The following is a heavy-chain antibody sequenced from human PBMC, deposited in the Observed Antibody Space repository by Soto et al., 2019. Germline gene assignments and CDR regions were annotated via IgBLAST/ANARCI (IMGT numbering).Heavy chain of an antibody. CDR3: ARDRYYDSSGYYFDY. CDR2: IYYSGST. D-gene: IGHD3-22*01. CDR1: GGSVSSGSYY. V-gene: IGHV4-61*01. Sequence: QVQLQESGPGLVKPSETLSLTCTVSGGSVSSGSYYWSWIRQPPGKGLEWIGYIYYSGSTKYNPSLKSRVTISVDTSKNQISLKLSSVTAADTAVYYCARDRYYDSSGYYFDYWGQGTLVTVSS. J-gene: IGHJ4*02.